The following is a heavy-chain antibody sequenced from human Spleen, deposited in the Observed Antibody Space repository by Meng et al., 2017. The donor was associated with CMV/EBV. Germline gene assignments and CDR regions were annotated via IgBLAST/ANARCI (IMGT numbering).Heavy chain of an antibody. CDR2: INPRGGTT. CDR1: GYTFTAYY. V-gene: IGHV1-46*01. CDR3: ARAEYSSPPDY. D-gene: IGHD6-6*01. Sequence: ASVKVSCKASGYTFTAYYMHWVRQAPGQGFEYMGIINPRGGTTHYAQKFQGRVTMTIDTSTSTVYMELSSLRSEDTAVYYCARAEYSSPPDYWGQGTLVTVSS. J-gene: IGHJ4*02.